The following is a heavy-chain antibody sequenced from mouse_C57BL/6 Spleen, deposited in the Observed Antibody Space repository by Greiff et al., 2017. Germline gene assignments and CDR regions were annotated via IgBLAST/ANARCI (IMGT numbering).Heavy chain of an antibody. Sequence: EVQRVESGGGLVQPGGSLKLSCAASGFTFSDYYMYWVRQTPEKRLEWVAYISNGGGSTYYPDTVKGRFTISRDNAKNTLYLQMSRLKSEDTAMYYCALYYGNYEGYFDVWGTGTTVTVSS. V-gene: IGHV5-12*01. J-gene: IGHJ1*03. CDR1: GFTFSDYY. CDR3: ALYYGNYEGYFDV. D-gene: IGHD2-1*01. CDR2: ISNGGGST.